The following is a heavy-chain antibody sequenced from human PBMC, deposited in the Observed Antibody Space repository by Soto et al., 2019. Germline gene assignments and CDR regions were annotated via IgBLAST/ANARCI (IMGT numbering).Heavy chain of an antibody. CDR2: MNPNSGNT. Sequence: ASVKVSCKASGYTFTSYDINWGRQATGQGLEWMGWMNPNSGNTGYAQKFQGRVTMTRNTSISTAYMELSSLRSEDTAVYYCARGIGKRSGNWFDPWGQGTLVTVSS. CDR1: GYTFTSYD. V-gene: IGHV1-8*01. D-gene: IGHD1-26*01. CDR3: ARGIGKRSGNWFDP. J-gene: IGHJ5*02.